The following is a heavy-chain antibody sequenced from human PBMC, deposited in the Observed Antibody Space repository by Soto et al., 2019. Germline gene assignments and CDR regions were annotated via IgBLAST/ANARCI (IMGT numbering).Heavy chain of an antibody. V-gene: IGHV3-30-3*01. Sequence: QVQLVESGGGVVQPGRSLRLSCAASGFTFSSYAMHWVRQAPGKGLEWVAVISYDGSNKYYADSVKGRFTISRDNSKNTLYLQMNSLRAEDTAVYYCAREYSSGWYETALGYYYYGMDVWGQGTTVTVSS. CDR3: AREYSSGWYETALGYYYYGMDV. D-gene: IGHD6-19*01. CDR2: ISYDGSNK. CDR1: GFTFSSYA. J-gene: IGHJ6*02.